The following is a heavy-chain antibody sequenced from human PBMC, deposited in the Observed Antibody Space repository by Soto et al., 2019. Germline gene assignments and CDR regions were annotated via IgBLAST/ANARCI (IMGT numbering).Heavy chain of an antibody. Sequence: GGSLRLSCAASGFTFSSYWMSWVRQAPGKGLEWVANIKQDGSEKYYVDSVKGRFTISRDNAKNSLYLQMNSLRAEDTAVYYCARDPNIVLVPAALRSYYYYFGMDVWGQGTTVTVSS. CDR1: GFTFSSYW. J-gene: IGHJ6*02. CDR3: ARDPNIVLVPAALRSYYYYFGMDV. D-gene: IGHD2-2*01. V-gene: IGHV3-7*01. CDR2: IKQDGSEK.